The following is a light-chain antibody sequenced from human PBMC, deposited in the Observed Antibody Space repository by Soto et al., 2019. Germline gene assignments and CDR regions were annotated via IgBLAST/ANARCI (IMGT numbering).Light chain of an antibody. J-gene: IGKJ1*01. Sequence: DIVMTQSPATLSVAPGERVTLSCRASQGVSRKLAWYQHKPGQAPRLLISGASTGATGIPARFSGSGSGTEFTLTISSLQSEDCAIYYCQQYNNWPPWTFGQGTKVEIK. V-gene: IGKV3-15*01. CDR2: GAS. CDR1: QGVSRK. CDR3: QQYNNWPPWT.